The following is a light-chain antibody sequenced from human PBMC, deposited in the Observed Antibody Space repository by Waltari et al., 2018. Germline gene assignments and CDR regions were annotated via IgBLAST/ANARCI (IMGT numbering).Light chain of an antibody. J-gene: IGLJ2*01. CDR1: RSNIGNNF. CDR3: GAWDDSLSAVV. CDR2: DDA. Sequence: QSVLTQPPSVSAAPGQKPTISCSGRRSNIGNNFVSLYQQPPVTAPKPIIYDDAKRHSGIPDRFSGSKFGTSASLGIAGLQTGDEADYYCGAWDDSLSAVVFGGGTKVTVL. V-gene: IGLV1-51*01.